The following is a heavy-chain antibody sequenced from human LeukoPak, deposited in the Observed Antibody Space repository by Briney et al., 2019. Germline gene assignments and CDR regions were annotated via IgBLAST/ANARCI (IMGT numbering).Heavy chain of an antibody. CDR2: ITPDGSST. CDR1: EFSFSRYW. Sequence: GGSLRLSCVASEFSFSRYWMSWVRQAPGKGPEWVSHITPDGSSTNYADSVKGRFTISRDNAKNTLYLQMNSLRAEDTAVYYCSSQISRGGNWGQGTLVTVSS. V-gene: IGHV3-74*01. J-gene: IGHJ4*02. D-gene: IGHD3-16*01. CDR3: SSQISRGGN.